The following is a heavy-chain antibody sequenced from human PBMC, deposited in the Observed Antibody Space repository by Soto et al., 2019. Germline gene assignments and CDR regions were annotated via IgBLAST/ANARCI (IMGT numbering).Heavy chain of an antibody. CDR1: GGSISSGDYY. J-gene: IGHJ3*02. D-gene: IGHD3-22*01. CDR2: IYYSGST. CDR3: ARVKITMIVVVRLSAFDI. V-gene: IGHV4-30-4*01. Sequence: QVQLQESGPGLVKPSQTLSLTCTVSGGSISSGDYYWSWIRQPPGKGLEWIGYIYYSGSTYYNPSLKSRVTISVDTSKNQFSLKLSSVTAADTAVYYCARVKITMIVVVRLSAFDIWGQGTMVTVSS.